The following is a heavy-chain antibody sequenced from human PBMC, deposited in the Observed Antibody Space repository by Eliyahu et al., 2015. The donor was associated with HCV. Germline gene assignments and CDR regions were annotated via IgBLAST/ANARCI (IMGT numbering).Heavy chain of an antibody. Sequence: EVQLLESGGGLVQPGGSLRLSCAASGFTFSXYAMSWVRQAPGKGLEWVSAISGSGGSTYYADSVKGRFTISRDNSKNTLYLQMNSLRAEDTAVYYCAKDKVFRIAVAGTFFGYWGQGTLVTVSS. CDR3: AKDKVFRIAVAGTFFGY. J-gene: IGHJ4*02. V-gene: IGHV3-23*01. CDR1: GFTFSXYA. CDR2: ISGSGGST. D-gene: IGHD6-19*01.